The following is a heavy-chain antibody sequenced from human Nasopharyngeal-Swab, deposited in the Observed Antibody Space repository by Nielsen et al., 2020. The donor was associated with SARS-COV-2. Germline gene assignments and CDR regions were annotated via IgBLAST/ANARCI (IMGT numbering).Heavy chain of an antibody. D-gene: IGHD4-11*01. CDR1: GFTFSSYS. J-gene: IGHJ6*02. V-gene: IGHV3-21*01. CDR3: ARRDTVTLYYYYYGMDV. CDR2: ISSSSSYI. Sequence: GESLKISCAASGFTFSSYSMNWVRQAPGKGLEWVSSISSSSSYIYYADSVKGRFTISRDNAKNSLYLQMNSLRAEDTAAYYCARRDTVTLYYYYYGMDVWGQGTTVTVSS.